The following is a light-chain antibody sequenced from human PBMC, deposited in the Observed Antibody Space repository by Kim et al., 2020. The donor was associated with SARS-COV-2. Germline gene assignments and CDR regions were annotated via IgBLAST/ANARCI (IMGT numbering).Light chain of an antibody. V-gene: IGKV3D-15*01. J-gene: IGKJ5*01. CDR2: GAS. CDR1: QSVSTD. Sequence: EVVMTQSPATLSVSPGERATLSCRASQSVSTDLAWYQQKSGQAPRLLIYGASTRATGIPARFSGSGSGTEFTLTISGLQSEDLAVYYCQQYSNWPPITFGQGTRLEIK. CDR3: QQYSNWPPIT.